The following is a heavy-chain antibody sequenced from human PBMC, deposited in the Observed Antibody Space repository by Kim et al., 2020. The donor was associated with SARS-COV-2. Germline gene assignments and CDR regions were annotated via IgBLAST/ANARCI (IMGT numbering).Heavy chain of an antibody. J-gene: IGHJ5*02. D-gene: IGHD5-12*01. V-gene: IGHV4-39*01. CDR2: IYYSGST. CDR1: GGSISSSSYY. CDR3: ARHFRPGGLRGDNWFDP. Sequence: SETLSLTCTVSGGSISSSSYYWGWIRQPPGKGLEWIGSIYYSGSTHYNPSLKSRVTISVDTSKTQFSLKLSSVTAADTAVYYCARHFRPGGLRGDNWFDPWGQGTLVTVSS.